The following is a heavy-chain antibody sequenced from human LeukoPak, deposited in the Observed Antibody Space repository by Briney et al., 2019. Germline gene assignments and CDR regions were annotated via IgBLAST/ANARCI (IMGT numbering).Heavy chain of an antibody. Sequence: APVKVSCKASGYTFTNYLLHWVRQAPGQGPEWVGRITPSVDTTNYAQKFRDRVTMTRDTSTSTVYMELSSLRSEDTAVYHCVRAIYGDYSFDYWGQGTLVTVSS. CDR2: ITPSVDTT. J-gene: IGHJ4*02. CDR3: VRAIYGDYSFDY. D-gene: IGHD4-17*01. V-gene: IGHV1-46*01. CDR1: GYTFTNYL.